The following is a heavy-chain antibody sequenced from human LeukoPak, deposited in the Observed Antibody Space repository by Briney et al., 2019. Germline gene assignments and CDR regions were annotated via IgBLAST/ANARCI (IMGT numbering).Heavy chain of an antibody. D-gene: IGHD3-3*01. CDR2: IYYSGST. CDR1: GGSISIYY. V-gene: IGHV4-59*01. Sequence: SETLSLTCTVSGGSISIYYWSWIRQPPGKGLEWIGYIYYSGSTNYNPSLKSRVTISVDTSKNHCSLKLSSVSAAETAVYYCARVLEDYDFWSGYPYYFDYWGQGTLVTVSS. CDR3: ARVLEDYDFWSGYPYYFDY. J-gene: IGHJ4*02.